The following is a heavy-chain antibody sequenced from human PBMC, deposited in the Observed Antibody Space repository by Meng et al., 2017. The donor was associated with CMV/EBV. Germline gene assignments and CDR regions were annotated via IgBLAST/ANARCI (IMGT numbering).Heavy chain of an antibody. Sequence: GESLKISCAASGFTFSSYEMNWVRQAPGKGLEWVSYISSSGSTIYYADSVKGRFTISRDNSKNTVYLQMNSLRSEDTAVYYCASGPERWYQPRRNWFDPWGQGTLVTVSS. V-gene: IGHV3-48*03. D-gene: IGHD2-2*01. CDR1: GFTFSSYE. CDR3: ASGPERWYQPRRNWFDP. CDR2: ISSSGSTI. J-gene: IGHJ5*02.